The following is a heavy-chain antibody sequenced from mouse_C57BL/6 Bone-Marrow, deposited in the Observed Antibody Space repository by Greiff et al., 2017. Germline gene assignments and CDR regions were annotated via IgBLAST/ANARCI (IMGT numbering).Heavy chain of an antibody. D-gene: IGHD1-1*01. Sequence: VHLVESGPELVKPGASVKISCKASGYAFSSSWMNWVKQRPGKGLEWIGRIYPGDGDTNYNGKFKGKATLTADKSSSTAYMQLSSLTSEDSAVYFCARDIPFPTVVARSFDYWGQGTTLTVSS. J-gene: IGHJ2*01. CDR1: GYAFSSSW. CDR2: IYPGDGDT. CDR3: ARDIPFPTVVARSFDY. V-gene: IGHV1-82*01.